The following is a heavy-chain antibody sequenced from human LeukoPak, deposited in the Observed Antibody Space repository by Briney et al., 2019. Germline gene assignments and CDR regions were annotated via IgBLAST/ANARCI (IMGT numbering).Heavy chain of an antibody. CDR1: GFTFSNAW. D-gene: IGHD3-22*01. J-gene: IGHJ3*02. V-gene: IGHV3-15*01. CDR2: IKSKTDGGTT. Sequence: TLGASLSLSCAAAGFTFSNAWMSWVRQAPGKGLGWVGLIKSKTDGGTTDYAATVKGRFTISRDDSKNTLYLQMNSLKTEDTAVYYCTTDLYYDSSGYYYGGFNAFDIWGQGTMVTVSS. CDR3: TTDLYYDSSGYYYGGFNAFDI.